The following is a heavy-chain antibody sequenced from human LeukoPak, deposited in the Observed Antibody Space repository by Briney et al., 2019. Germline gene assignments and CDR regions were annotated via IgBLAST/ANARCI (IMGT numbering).Heavy chain of an antibody. CDR2: VNRDGSET. Sequence: GGSLRLSCAASGFALSSHWMTWVRQVPGRGPEWVANVNRDGSETYYLDSVKGRFTISKDNAKNSLYLQMNSLRAEDTVLYHCARNNGMDVWGQGTTVVVSS. V-gene: IGHV3-7*03. J-gene: IGHJ6*02. CDR3: ARNNGMDV. CDR1: GFALSSHW.